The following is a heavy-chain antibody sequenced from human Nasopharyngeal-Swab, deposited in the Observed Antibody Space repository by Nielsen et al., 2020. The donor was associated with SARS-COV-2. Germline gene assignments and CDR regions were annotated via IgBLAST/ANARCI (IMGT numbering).Heavy chain of an antibody. V-gene: IGHV4-30-4*01. J-gene: IGHJ4*02. CDR3: ARERELTFDY. Sequence: SETLSLTCTVSGGSISSGDYYWSWIRQPPGKGLEWIGYIYYSGSTYYNPSLKSRVTILVDTSKNQFSLKLSSVTAADTAVFYCARERELTFDYWGQGTLVTVSS. CDR2: IYYSGST. D-gene: IGHD1-7*01. CDR1: GGSISSGDYY.